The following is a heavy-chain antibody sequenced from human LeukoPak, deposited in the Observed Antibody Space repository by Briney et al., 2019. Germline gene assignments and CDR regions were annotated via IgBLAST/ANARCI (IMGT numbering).Heavy chain of an antibody. Sequence: ASVKVSCKASGGTFSSYAISWVRQDPGQGLEWMGWISGYNGNTNYAQNLQGRVTMTTDTSTSTAYMELRSLRSDDTAVYYCARGLGVVTAQSEQPKPRYFDLWGRGTQVTVSS. CDR1: GGTFSSYA. CDR2: ISGYNGNT. D-gene: IGHD2-21*02. J-gene: IGHJ2*01. V-gene: IGHV1-18*01. CDR3: ARGLGVVTAQSEQPKPRYFDL.